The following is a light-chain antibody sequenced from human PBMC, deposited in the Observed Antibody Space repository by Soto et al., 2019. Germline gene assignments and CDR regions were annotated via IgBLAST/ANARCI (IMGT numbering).Light chain of an antibody. CDR3: QQYNSYSPWK. V-gene: IGKV1-5*01. J-gene: IGKJ1*01. CDR2: DAS. Sequence: DIQMTHSPSTLSASVGYRVTITCRSSQSISSWLAWYQQKPGKAPKLLIYDASGLESGVPSRFSGSGSGTEFTLTISSLQPDDFATYYCQQYNSYSPWKFGQGTKVDIK. CDR1: QSISSW.